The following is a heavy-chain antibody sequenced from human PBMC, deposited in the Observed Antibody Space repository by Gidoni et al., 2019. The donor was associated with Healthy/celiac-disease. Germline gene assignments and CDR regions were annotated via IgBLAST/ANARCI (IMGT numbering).Heavy chain of an antibody. CDR2: IYYSGST. V-gene: IGHV4-59*01. J-gene: IGHJ5*02. CDR3: ARQGILTTDQSNRANWFDP. Sequence: QVQLQESGPGLVKPSGTLSLTCTASAGPISSYYWSWIRQPPGKGLEGIGNIYYSGSTNDNPSLKSRVTISVATSKTQFSLKLSLVTDADTAVYYCARQGILTTDQSNRANWFDPWGQGTLVTVSS. CDR1: AGPISSYY. D-gene: IGHD1-1*01.